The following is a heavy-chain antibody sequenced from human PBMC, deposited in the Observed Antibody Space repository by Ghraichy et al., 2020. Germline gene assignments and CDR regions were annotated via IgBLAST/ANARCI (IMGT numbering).Heavy chain of an antibody. CDR1: GFTFSNYW. V-gene: IGHV3-74*01. Sequence: LSLTCAASGFTFSNYWMHWVRQVPGKGLLWVSGVNPDGSTTTYADSVKGRFTISRDNAKNTLYLQMNSLRAEDTAVYYCAAGITVAFEYWGQGALVSVSS. D-gene: IGHD4-11*01. J-gene: IGHJ4*02. CDR2: VNPDGSTT. CDR3: AAGITVAFEY.